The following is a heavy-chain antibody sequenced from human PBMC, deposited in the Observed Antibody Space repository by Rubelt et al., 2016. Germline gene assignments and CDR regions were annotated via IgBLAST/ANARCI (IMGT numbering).Heavy chain of an antibody. V-gene: IGHV4-39*01. CDR1: GGSISSSSYY. Sequence: LQLQESGPGLVKPSETLSLTCTVSGGSISSSSYYWGCIRQPPGKGLEWIGSVYYSGSTYYKPSLKSRVTITVDTSKDPLSRKVRSGTAADTAVYYGARQWPGAEAAFDYWGQGTLVTVSS. J-gene: IGHJ4*02. D-gene: IGHD6-13*01. CDR2: VYYSGST. CDR3: ARQWPGAEAAFDY.